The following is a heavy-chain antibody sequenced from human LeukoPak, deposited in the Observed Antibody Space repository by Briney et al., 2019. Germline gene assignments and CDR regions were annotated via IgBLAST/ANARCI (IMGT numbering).Heavy chain of an antibody. CDR2: ISDSGGST. J-gene: IGHJ4*02. D-gene: IGHD3-22*01. CDR1: GINLSNYG. Sequence: GGSLRLSCAVSGINLSNYGMSWVRQAPGKGLEWVAGISDSGGSTNYADSVKGRFTISRDNPKNTLYLQMNSLRAEDTAVYFCAKRGVVIRVILVGFHKEAYYFDSWGQGALVTVSS. V-gene: IGHV3-23*01. CDR3: AKRGVVIRVILVGFHKEAYYFDS.